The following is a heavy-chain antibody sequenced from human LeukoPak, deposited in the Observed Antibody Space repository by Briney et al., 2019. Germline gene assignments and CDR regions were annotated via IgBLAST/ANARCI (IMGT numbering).Heavy chain of an antibody. J-gene: IGHJ4*02. CDR1: GYTFTAYY. V-gene: IGHV1-2*02. CDR2: VNCNTGGT. D-gene: IGHD2-2*01. Sequence: GASVRVSCKASGYTFTAYYIHWVRQAPGQGLEWMGWVNCNTGGTNYARRFQGRVTMTRDTSISTAYMELSRLRSDDTAVYYCRYCSSTSCYGADYWGQGTLVTVSS. CDR3: RYCSSTSCYGADY.